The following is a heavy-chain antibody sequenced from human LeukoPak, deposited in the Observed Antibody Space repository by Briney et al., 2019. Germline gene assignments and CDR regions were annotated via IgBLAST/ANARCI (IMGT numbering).Heavy chain of an antibody. D-gene: IGHD6-13*01. CDR2: ISFDGNNK. CDR3: AKDSGLIAAAGTLDY. V-gene: IGHV3-30*04. Sequence: GGSLRLSCAASGFTFSAYAMHWVRQAPGKGLEWVAVISFDGNNKYYADSVKGRFTISRDNSKNTLYLQMNSLRAEDTAVYYCAKDSGLIAAAGTLDYWGQGTLVTVSS. CDR1: GFTFSAYA. J-gene: IGHJ4*02.